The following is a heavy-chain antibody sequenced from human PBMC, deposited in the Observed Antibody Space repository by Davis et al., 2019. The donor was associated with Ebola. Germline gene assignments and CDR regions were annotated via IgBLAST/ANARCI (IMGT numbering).Heavy chain of an antibody. D-gene: IGHD2-15*01. CDR2: VWFDGSDK. J-gene: IGHJ3*02. CDR3: ARGGIDAFDI. Sequence: GESLKISCAASGFSFSNYNIHWVRQAPGKGLEWVAVVWFDGSDKYYADSVKGRFTISRDNSQNTVYLQMNSLRAEDTSVYYCARGGIDAFDIWGQGTMVTVSS. V-gene: IGHV3-33*01. CDR1: GFSFSNYN.